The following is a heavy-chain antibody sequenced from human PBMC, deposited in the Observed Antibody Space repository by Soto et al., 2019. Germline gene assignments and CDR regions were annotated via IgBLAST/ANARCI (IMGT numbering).Heavy chain of an antibody. Sequence: EVQLVESGGGLVQPGRSLRLSCAASGFTFDDYAMHWVRQAPGKGLEWVSGISWNSGSIGYADSVKGRFTISRDNAKNSLYLQMNSLRAEDTALYYCAKDIARSGYDPYYYYYYGMDVWGQGTTVTVSS. CDR3: AKDIARSGYDPYYYYYYGMDV. D-gene: IGHD5-12*01. V-gene: IGHV3-9*01. CDR2: ISWNSGSI. J-gene: IGHJ6*02. CDR1: GFTFDDYA.